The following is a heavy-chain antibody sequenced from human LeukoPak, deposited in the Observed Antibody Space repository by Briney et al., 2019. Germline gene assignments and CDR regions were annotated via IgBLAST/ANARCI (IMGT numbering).Heavy chain of an antibody. CDR3: GRLSRTGISSGWYFFDY. D-gene: IGHD6-19*01. Sequence: GGSLRLSCAASGFTFSDHYIDWVRQAPGKGLEWVGRTTNKANSYTTEYAVSVKGRFTISRDDSKNSAYLQMSSLKMEDTAVYYCGRLSRTGISSGWYFFDYWGQGTLVTVSS. J-gene: IGHJ4*02. CDR2: TTNKANSYTT. CDR1: GFTFSDHY. V-gene: IGHV3-72*01.